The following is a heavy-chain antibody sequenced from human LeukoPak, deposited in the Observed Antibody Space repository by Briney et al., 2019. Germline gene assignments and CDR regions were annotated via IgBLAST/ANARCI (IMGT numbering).Heavy chain of an antibody. V-gene: IGHV4-34*01. CDR2: INHSGST. D-gene: IGHD2-2*01. J-gene: IGHJ6*04. CDR3: ATNHTDPLHCTSTSCYYYYYGIDV. CDR1: GGSFSGYY. Sequence: SDTLSLTCAVYGGSFSGYYWSWIRQPPGKGLEWIGEINHSGSTNYNASLKSRGTISVDTSKNQFALKLTSATAADTAVYYCATNHTDPLHCTSTSCYYYYYGIDVWGKGTTVTVSS.